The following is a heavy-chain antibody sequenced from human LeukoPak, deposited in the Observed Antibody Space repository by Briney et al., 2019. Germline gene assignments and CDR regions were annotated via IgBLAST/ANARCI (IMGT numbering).Heavy chain of an antibody. CDR3: ASWSSGYSDAFDI. J-gene: IGHJ3*02. CDR2: FHNSGTS. D-gene: IGHD3-22*01. CDR1: DDSISDYY. Sequence: SETLSLTCTVSDDSISDYYRGWIRQPPGKGLEWIGYFHNSGTSTYNPSLKSRVTISADTSKNQFSLKLSSVTAADTAVYYCASWSSGYSDAFDIWGQGTMVTVSS. V-gene: IGHV4-59*01.